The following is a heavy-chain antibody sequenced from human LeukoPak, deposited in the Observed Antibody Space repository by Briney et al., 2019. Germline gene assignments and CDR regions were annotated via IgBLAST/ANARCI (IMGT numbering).Heavy chain of an antibody. Sequence: KTSETLSLTCTVSGYTISSGYYWGWIRQPPGKGLEWIGSIYHSGSTYYNPSLKSRVTISVDTSKNQFSLELSSVTAADTAVYYCARDSYDFWSGYYTFDPWGQGTLVTVSS. J-gene: IGHJ5*02. CDR3: ARDSYDFWSGYYTFDP. CDR2: IYHSGST. D-gene: IGHD3-3*01. CDR1: GYTISSGYY. V-gene: IGHV4-38-2*02.